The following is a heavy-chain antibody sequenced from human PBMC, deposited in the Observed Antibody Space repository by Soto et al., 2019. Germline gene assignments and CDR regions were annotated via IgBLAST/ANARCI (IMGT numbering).Heavy chain of an antibody. CDR3: ARVNYYGSGTPGGMDV. CDR1: GYTFTGYY. J-gene: IGHJ6*02. D-gene: IGHD3-10*01. Sequence: ASVKVSCKASGYTFTGYYMHWVRQAPGQGLEWMGWINPNRGGTNYAQKFQGWVTMTRDTSISTAYMELSRLRSDDTAVYYCARVNYYGSGTPGGMDVWGQGTTVTVSS. CDR2: INPNRGGT. V-gene: IGHV1-2*04.